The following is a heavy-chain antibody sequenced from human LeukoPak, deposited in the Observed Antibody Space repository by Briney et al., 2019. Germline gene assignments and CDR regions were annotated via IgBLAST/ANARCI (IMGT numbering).Heavy chain of an antibody. Sequence: PSETLSLTCAVYGGSFSGYYWSWIRQPPGKGLEWIGYIYYSGSTNYNPSLKSRVTISVDTSKNQFSLKLSSVTAADTAVYYCARLTPGYYDSSGYYQRYDNFDYWGQGTLVTVSS. CDR3: ARLTPGYYDSSGYYQRYDNFDY. J-gene: IGHJ4*02. D-gene: IGHD3-22*01. V-gene: IGHV4-59*01. CDR2: IYYSGST. CDR1: GGSFSGYY.